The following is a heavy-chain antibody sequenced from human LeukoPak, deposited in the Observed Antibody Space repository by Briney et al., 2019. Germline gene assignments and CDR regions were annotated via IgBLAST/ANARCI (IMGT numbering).Heavy chain of an antibody. CDR1: GFTFSGSA. CDR2: IRTKGNTYAT. D-gene: IGHD5-12*01. CDR3: VRQAGDRGYSGYDSDY. J-gene: IGHJ4*02. V-gene: IGHV3-73*01. Sequence: GGSLRLSCAASGFTFSGSAMHWVRQASGKGLEWVGRIRTKGNTYATAYAASVKGRFTISRDDSKKTAYLQMNSVKTDDTALYYCVRQAGDRGYSGYDSDYWGQGTLVTVSS.